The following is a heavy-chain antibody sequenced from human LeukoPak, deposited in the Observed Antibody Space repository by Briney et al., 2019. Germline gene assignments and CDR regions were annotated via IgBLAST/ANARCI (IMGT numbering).Heavy chain of an antibody. Sequence: PSETLSLTCTVSGGSISSYYWSWIRQPPGKGLEWIGYIYYSGSTNYNPSLKSRVTISVDTSKNQFSLKLSSVTAADKAVYYCARGGGITGIGVFDYWGQGTLVTVSS. D-gene: IGHD1-20*01. CDR2: IYYSGST. V-gene: IGHV4-59*01. CDR3: ARGGGITGIGVFDY. CDR1: GGSISSYY. J-gene: IGHJ4*02.